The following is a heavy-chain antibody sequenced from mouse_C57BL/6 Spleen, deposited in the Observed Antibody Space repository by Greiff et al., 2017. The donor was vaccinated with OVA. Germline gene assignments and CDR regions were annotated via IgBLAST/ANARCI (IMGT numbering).Heavy chain of an antibody. J-gene: IGHJ3*01. CDR2: IDPEDGDT. CDR3: TLYGNYKFAY. V-gene: IGHV14-1*01. CDR1: GFNIKDYY. Sequence: VHVKQSGAELVRPGASVKLSCTASGFNIKDYYMHWVKQRPEQGLEWIGRIDPEDGDTEYAPKFQGKATMTADTSSNTAYLQLSSLTSEDTAVYYCTLYGNYKFAYWGQGTLVTVSA. D-gene: IGHD2-1*01.